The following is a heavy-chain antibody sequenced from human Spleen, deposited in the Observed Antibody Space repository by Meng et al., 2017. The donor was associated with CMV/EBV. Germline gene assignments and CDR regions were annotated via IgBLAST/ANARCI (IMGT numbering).Heavy chain of an antibody. CDR3: STDPY. V-gene: IGHV3-15*01. Sequence: SLSLSCAASGFNFNSARMTWIRQAPGKGLEWVGRMKSNADGGNIDYGTPVKGRFTISRDDSKNTLFLQMNSLKTEDTAVYYCSTDPYWGQGTLVTVSS. J-gene: IGHJ4*02. CDR2: MKSNADGGNI. CDR1: GFNFNSAR.